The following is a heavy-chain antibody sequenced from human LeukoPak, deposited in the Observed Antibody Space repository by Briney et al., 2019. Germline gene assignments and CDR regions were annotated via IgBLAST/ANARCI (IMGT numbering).Heavy chain of an antibody. CDR2: IYYSGST. CDR1: GGSISSGGYS. Sequence: SETLSLTCAVSGGSISSGGYSWSWIRQPPGKGLEWIGYIYYSGSTNYNPSLKSRVTISVDTSKNQFSLKLSSVTAADTAVYYCARDLGGGSGSYHDYWGQGTLVTVSS. J-gene: IGHJ4*02. D-gene: IGHD3-10*01. CDR3: ARDLGGGSGSYHDY. V-gene: IGHV4-61*08.